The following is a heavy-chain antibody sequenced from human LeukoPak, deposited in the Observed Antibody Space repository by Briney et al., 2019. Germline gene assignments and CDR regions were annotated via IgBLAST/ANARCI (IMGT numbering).Heavy chain of an antibody. D-gene: IGHD6-19*01. V-gene: IGHV4-39*07. Sequence: KPSETLSLTCIVSGGSISSSNYYWGWIRQPPGKGLEWIGSIYYSGSTSYNPSLKSRVTISVDTSKNQFSLKLSSVTVADTAVYYCARNFSSGWFDYWGQGTLVTVSS. CDR2: IYYSGST. J-gene: IGHJ4*02. CDR3: ARNFSSGWFDY. CDR1: GGSISSSNYY.